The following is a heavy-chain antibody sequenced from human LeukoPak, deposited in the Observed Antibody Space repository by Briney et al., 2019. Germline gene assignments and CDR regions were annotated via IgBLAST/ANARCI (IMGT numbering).Heavy chain of an antibody. Sequence: ASVKVSCKASGYTFTSYDINWVRQATGQGLEWMGWMNPNSGNTGYAQKFQGRVTITRNTSISTACMELSSLRSEDTAVYYCARDCGDFWSGYYGALCYWGQGTLVTVSS. J-gene: IGHJ4*02. CDR3: ARDCGDFWSGYYGALCY. CDR1: GYTFTSYD. V-gene: IGHV1-8*03. D-gene: IGHD3-3*01. CDR2: MNPNSGNT.